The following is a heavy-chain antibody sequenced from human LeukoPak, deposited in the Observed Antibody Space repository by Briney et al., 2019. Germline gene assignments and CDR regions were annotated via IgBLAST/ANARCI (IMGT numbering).Heavy chain of an antibody. D-gene: IGHD6-13*01. CDR2: INHSGST. J-gene: IGHJ3*02. CDR1: GGSFSGYY. V-gene: IGHV4-34*01. CDR3: ARGTRSSSWYAVNAFDI. Sequence: PSETLSLTCAVYGGSFSGYYWSWIRQPPVKGLEWIGEINHSGSTNYNPSLKSRVTISVDTSKNQFSLKLSSVTAADTAVYYCARGTRSSSWYAVNAFDIWGQGTMVTVSS.